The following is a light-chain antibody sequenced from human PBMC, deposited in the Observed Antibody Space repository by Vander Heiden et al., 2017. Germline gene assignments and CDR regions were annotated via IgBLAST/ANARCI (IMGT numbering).Light chain of an antibody. Sequence: GAPGQSITISCTGTSSDVGDYDYVSWYQQHPGKAPKLMLYDVSYRPSGVFNRFSGSKSGNTASLTISGLQAEDEADYYCGSYTGSGTWVFGGGTKLTVL. J-gene: IGLJ3*02. CDR3: GSYTGSGTWV. CDR1: SSDVGDYDY. CDR2: DVS. V-gene: IGLV2-14*03.